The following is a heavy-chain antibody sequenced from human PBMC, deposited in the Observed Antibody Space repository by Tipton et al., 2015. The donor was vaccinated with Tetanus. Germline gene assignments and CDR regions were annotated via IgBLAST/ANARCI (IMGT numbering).Heavy chain of an antibody. J-gene: IGHJ4*02. CDR3: ARAHCTDGVCNFDF. Sequence: QLVQSGGEVKKPGESLKISCKGSGYIFNNYWIGWVRQKPGKGLEWMGIIYPGDSDTRYSPSFQGQVTISVDKSINTAYPQWSSRKASDTSMFYCARAHCTDGVCNFDFWGQGALVTVAS. CDR1: GYIFNNYW. D-gene: IGHD2-8*01. CDR2: IYPGDSDT. V-gene: IGHV5-51*01.